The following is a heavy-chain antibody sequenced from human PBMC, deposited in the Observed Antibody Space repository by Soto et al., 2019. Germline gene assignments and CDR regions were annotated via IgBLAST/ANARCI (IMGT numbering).Heavy chain of an antibody. CDR1: GGTFSSYT. D-gene: IGHD4-17*01. J-gene: IGHJ6*03. CDR2: IIPILGIA. CDR3: AIELGTTYYYYYMDV. Sequence: SVKVSCKASGGTFSSYTISWVRQAPGQGLEWMGRIIPILGIANYAQKFQGRVTITADKSTSTAYMELSSLRSEDTAVYYCAIELGTTYYYYYMDVWGKGTTVTVS. V-gene: IGHV1-69*02.